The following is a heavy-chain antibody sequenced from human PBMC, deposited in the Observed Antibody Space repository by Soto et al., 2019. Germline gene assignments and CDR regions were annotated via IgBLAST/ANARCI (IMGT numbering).Heavy chain of an antibody. Sequence: PGGSLRLSCTTSGFTVGSSYMSWVRQAPGRGLEWVSVIYTGGSTYYADSVKGRFTISRDNSKNTLYLQMHSLRAEDTALYYCARVSTTAKNFDYWGQRPLVTFST. CDR1: GFTVGSSY. CDR2: IYTGGST. CDR3: ARVSTTAKNFDY. V-gene: IGHV3-53*01. J-gene: IGHJ4*02.